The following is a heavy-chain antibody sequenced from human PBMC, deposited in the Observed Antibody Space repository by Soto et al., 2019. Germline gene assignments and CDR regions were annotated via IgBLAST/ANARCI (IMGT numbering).Heavy chain of an antibody. CDR1: GGTFNSSG. Sequence: QVQLVQSGAEVKKPGSSVKVSCKASGGTFNSSGFSWVRQAPGQGLVWMGGIVPLLGAANYAQHFQGRVTITADEATSTAYMELSSLRSEDTAVFYCASHSNIGWSRGADSWGQGTLVTVSS. CDR3: ASHSNIGWSRGADS. V-gene: IGHV1-69*01. CDR2: IVPLLGAA. J-gene: IGHJ4*02. D-gene: IGHD6-19*01.